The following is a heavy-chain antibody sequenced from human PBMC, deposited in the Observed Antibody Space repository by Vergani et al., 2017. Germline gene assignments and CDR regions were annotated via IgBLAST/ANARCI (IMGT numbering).Heavy chain of an antibody. CDR2: IYPGDSDT. V-gene: IGHV5-51*01. D-gene: IGHD3-22*01. CDR1: GYSFTSYW. CDR3: AIHSSGYYYGLDY. Sequence: EVQLVQSGAEVKKPGESLKISCKGSGYSFTSYWIGWVRQMPGKGLAWMGIIYPGDSDTRYSPSFQGQVTISADKSISTAYRKWSSLKASDTAMYYCAIHSSGYYYGLDYWGQGTLVTVSS. J-gene: IGHJ4*02.